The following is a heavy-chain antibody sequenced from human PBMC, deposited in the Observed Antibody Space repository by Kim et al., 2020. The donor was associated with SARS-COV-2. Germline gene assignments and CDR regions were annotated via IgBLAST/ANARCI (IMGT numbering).Heavy chain of an antibody. CDR1: GFTFSACW. CDR2: IKKDGSEK. V-gene: IGHV3-7*01. D-gene: IGHD3-10*01. J-gene: IGHJ4*02. Sequence: GGSLRLSCAVSGFTFSACWMTWVRQAPGKGLEWVASIKKDGSEKFYADPLKGRFIISRDNAENSLFLQMNGLRTEDTAVYYCVRHGIDYGSHFVNWGQGALVTVSS. CDR3: VRHGIDYGSHFVN.